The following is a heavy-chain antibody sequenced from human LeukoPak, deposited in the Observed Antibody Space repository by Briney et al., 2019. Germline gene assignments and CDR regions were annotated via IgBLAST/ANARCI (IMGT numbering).Heavy chain of an antibody. J-gene: IGHJ6*02. D-gene: IGHD3-10*01. V-gene: IGHV1-18*01. CDR1: GYTFTSYG. CDR2: ISAYNGNT. CDR3: ASFGAGYGSGSYYYYGMDV. Sequence: ASVKVSCKASGYTFTSYGISWVRQAPGQGLEWMGWISAYNGNTNYAQKLQGRVTMTTDTSTSTAYMELRSLRSDDTAVYYCASFGAGYGSGSYYYYGMDVWGQRTTVTVSS.